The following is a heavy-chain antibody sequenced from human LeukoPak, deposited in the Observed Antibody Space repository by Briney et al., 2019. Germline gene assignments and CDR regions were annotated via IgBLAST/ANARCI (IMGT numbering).Heavy chain of an antibody. D-gene: IGHD2-21*02. Sequence: GGFLRLSCGASEFIFSKYGMHWVRQAPGKGLEWVAFINDKGVDKNYADSVKGRFTISRDNSKNTLVLQMNSLRSEDTAVYFCARDNRDWAFDYWGQGTLVTVSS. CDR2: INDKGVDK. CDR3: ARDNRDWAFDY. V-gene: IGHV3-30*02. J-gene: IGHJ4*02. CDR1: EFIFSKYG.